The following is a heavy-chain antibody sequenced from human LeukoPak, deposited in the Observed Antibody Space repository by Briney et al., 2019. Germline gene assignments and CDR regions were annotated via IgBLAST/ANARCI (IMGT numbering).Heavy chain of an antibody. D-gene: IGHD6-13*01. V-gene: IGHV3-30*18. CDR3: AKNRADSSSWYFDY. CDR2: ISYDGSNK. J-gene: IGHJ4*02. Sequence: GRSLRLSCAASGFTFSSYGMHWVRQAPGKGLEWVAVISYDGSNKYYADSVKGRFTISRDNSKNTLYLQMNSLRAEDTAVYYCAKNRADSSSWYFDYWGQGTLVTVSS. CDR1: GFTFSSYG.